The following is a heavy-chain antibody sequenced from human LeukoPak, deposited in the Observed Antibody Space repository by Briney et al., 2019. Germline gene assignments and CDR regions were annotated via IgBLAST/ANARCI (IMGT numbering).Heavy chain of an antibody. CDR3: ARAMYSGTWYPFDY. CDR1: GFKLNSYM. J-gene: IGHJ4*02. V-gene: IGHV3-21*04. Sequence: GGSLRLSCAASGFKLNSYMLNWVRQAPGKGLEWVSTISSTGSYIYYADSVKGRFTISRDNTGNVMYLQMDSLGAEDTAVYSCARAMYSGTWYPFDYWGQGTLVPVSS. D-gene: IGHD6-13*01. CDR2: ISSTGSYI.